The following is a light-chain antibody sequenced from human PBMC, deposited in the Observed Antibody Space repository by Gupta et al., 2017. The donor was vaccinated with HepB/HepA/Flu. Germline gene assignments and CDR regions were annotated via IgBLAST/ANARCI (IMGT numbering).Light chain of an antibody. CDR2: EVS. CDR1: SGDVGSYNR. J-gene: IGLJ2*01. Sequence: HSALTPPPSSSASPGPSVTISCTGTSGDVGSYNRVSWYQQPPGTAPKLMIYEVSNRPSGVPDRFAGSKSGNTASLTISGLQAEDEADYYCSSYTSSSTWVFGGGTKLTVL. CDR3: SSYTSSSTWV. V-gene: IGLV2-18*02.